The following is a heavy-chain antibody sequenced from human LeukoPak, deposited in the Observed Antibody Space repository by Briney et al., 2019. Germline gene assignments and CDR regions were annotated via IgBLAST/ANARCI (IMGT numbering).Heavy chain of an antibody. CDR2: IIPIFGIA. V-gene: IGHV1-69*04. CDR3: ATGARIAVAGTDYYYGMDV. CDR1: VGTFISYA. Sequence: SVKVSCKASVGTFISYAISGVRQAPGQGLEWMGRIIPIFGIANYAQKFQGRVTITADKSTSTAYMELSSLRSEDTAVYYCATGARIAVAGTDYYYGMDVWGQGTTVTVSS. J-gene: IGHJ6*02. D-gene: IGHD6-19*01.